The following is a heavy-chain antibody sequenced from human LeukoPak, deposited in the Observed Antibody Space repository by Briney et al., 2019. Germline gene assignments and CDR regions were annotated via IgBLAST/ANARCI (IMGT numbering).Heavy chain of an antibody. V-gene: IGHV4-31*03. CDR1: GGSISSGGYY. J-gene: IGHJ6*02. Sequence: SQTLSLTCTVSGGSISSGGYYWSWIRQHPGKGLEWIGYIYYSGSTYYNPSLKSRVTISVDTSKNQFSLKLSSVTAADTAVYYCARQGAFYYYGMDVWGQGTTVTVSS. CDR2: IYYSGST. CDR3: ARQGAFYYYGMDV.